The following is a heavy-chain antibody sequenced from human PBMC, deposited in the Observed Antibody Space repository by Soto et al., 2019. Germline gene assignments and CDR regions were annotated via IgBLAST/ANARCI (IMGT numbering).Heavy chain of an antibody. J-gene: IGHJ4*02. CDR2: IRSKAYGGTT. Sequence: PGGSLRLSCTASGFTFGDYAMSWFRQAPGKGLEWVGFIRSKAYGGTTEYAASVKGRFTISRDDSKSIAYLQMNSLKTEDTAVYYCTRFGVVVVAATKPYYFDYWDQGTLVTVSS. V-gene: IGHV3-49*03. D-gene: IGHD2-15*01. CDR1: GFTFGDYA. CDR3: TRFGVVVVAATKPYYFDY.